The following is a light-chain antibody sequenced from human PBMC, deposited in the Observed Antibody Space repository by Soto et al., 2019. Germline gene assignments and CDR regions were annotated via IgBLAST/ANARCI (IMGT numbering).Light chain of an antibody. V-gene: IGKV1-12*01. CDR1: QGISTW. CDR3: QQTFSAPVT. Sequence: DIQMTQSPPYVSASVGDRVTITCRASQGISTWLAWYQQKPGEAPKILIYAASTLQSGVPSRFSGRGSGPDFSLTISSLQPEDFATYYCQQTFSAPVTFGQGTRLEIK. J-gene: IGKJ2*01. CDR2: AAS.